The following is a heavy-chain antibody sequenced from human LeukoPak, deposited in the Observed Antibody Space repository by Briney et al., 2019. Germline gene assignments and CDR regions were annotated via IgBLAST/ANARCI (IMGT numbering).Heavy chain of an antibody. CDR1: GFSFSSYG. Sequence: PGGSLRLSCAASGFSFSSYGLHWVRQAPGKGLEWVAVISYDGGNKYYADSVKGRFTISRDNSKNTLYLQMNSLRAEDTAAYYCARDVLHSYGYGPFDYWGQGTLVTVSS. CDR2: ISYDGGNK. CDR3: ARDVLHSYGYGPFDY. J-gene: IGHJ4*02. V-gene: IGHV3-30*19. D-gene: IGHD5-18*01.